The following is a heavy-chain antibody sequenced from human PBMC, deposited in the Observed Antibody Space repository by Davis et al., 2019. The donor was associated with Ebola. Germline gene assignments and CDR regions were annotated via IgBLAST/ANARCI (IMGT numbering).Heavy chain of an antibody. J-gene: IGHJ6*03. V-gene: IGHV1-58*02. Sequence: SVKVSCKASGFTFTSSAMQWVRQARGQRLEWIGWIVVGSGNTNYAQKFQERVTITRDMSTSTAYMELSSLRSEDTAVYYCARDGLWGDYYYYYMDVWGKGTTVTVSS. CDR1: GFTFTSSA. D-gene: IGHD3/OR15-3a*01. CDR3: ARDGLWGDYYYYYMDV. CDR2: IVVGSGNT.